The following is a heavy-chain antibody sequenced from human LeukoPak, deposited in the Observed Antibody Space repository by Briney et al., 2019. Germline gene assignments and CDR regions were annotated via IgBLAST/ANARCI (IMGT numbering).Heavy chain of an antibody. CDR2: ISGSGGGT. V-gene: IGHV3-23*01. CDR1: EFTFSNYV. CDR3: AVDTTGDY. D-gene: IGHD4-17*01. Sequence: PGRSLILSCAASEFTFSNYVMSWVRQAPGKGREWVSTISGSGGGTYYADSVKGRFTISRDNSKNTLYLQMNSLRADDTAVYDWAVDTTGDYWGQGTLVTVSS. J-gene: IGHJ4*02.